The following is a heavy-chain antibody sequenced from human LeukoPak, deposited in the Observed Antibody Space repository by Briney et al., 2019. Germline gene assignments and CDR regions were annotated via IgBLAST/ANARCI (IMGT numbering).Heavy chain of an antibody. D-gene: IGHD3-10*01. J-gene: IGHJ4*02. V-gene: IGHV1-18*01. CDR1: GYTFTSYG. CDR3: ARERVYYGSGSYGDC. Sequence: ASVKVSCKASGYTFTSYGISWVRQAPGQGLEWMGWISAYNGNTNYAQKLQGRVTMTTDTSTSTAYMGLRSLRSDDTAVYYCARERVYYGSGSYGDCWGQGTLVTVSS. CDR2: ISAYNGNT.